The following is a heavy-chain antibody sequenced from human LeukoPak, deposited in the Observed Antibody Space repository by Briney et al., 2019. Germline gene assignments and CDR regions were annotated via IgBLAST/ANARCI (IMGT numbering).Heavy chain of an antibody. D-gene: IGHD1-14*01. V-gene: IGHV4-4*07. J-gene: IGHJ6*02. CDR1: GGSFSNYY. CDR3: ARQPPQYYGMDV. Sequence: SETLSLTCTVSGGSFSNYYWSWIRQPAGKGLEWIGRIYTSGSTNYNPSVKSRVTMSVDTSNNQFTLKLTSVTAADTAVYYCARQPPQYYGMDVWGQGTTVTVSS. CDR2: IYTSGST.